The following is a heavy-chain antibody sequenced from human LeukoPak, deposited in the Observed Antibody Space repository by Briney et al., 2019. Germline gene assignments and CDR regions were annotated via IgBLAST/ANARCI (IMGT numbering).Heavy chain of an antibody. Sequence: NPSETLSLTCAVYGGSFSGYYWSWIRQPPGKGLEWIGEINHSGSTNYNPSLKSRVTISVDTSKNQFSLKLSSVTAADTAVYYCARKPWIQLWSFFDYWGQGTLVTVSS. CDR2: INHSGST. CDR3: ARKPWIQLWSFFDY. J-gene: IGHJ4*02. V-gene: IGHV4-34*01. D-gene: IGHD5-18*01. CDR1: GGSFSGYY.